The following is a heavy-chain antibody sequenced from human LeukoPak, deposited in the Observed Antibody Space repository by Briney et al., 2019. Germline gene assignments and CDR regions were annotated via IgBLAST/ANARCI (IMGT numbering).Heavy chain of an antibody. D-gene: IGHD3-10*01. Sequence: SETLSLTCTVSGGSISSGGYYWSWIRQHPGKGLEWIGYIYYSGSTYYNPSLKSRVTISVDTSKNQFSLKLSSVTAADTAVYYCARSAYYYGSGRWWFDPWGQGTLVTVSS. CDR2: IYYSGST. V-gene: IGHV4-31*03. CDR1: GGSISSGGYY. CDR3: ARSAYYYGSGRWWFDP. J-gene: IGHJ5*02.